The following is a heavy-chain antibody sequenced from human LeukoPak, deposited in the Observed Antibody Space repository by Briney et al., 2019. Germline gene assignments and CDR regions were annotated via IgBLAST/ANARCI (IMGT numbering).Heavy chain of an antibody. CDR2: ISYDGSNK. Sequence: PGRSRRLSCAASGFTFSSYAMHWVRQAPGKGPEWVAVISYDGSNKYYADSVKGRFTISRDNSKNTLYLQMNSLRAEDTAVYYCARGGDYGDYGLYYFDYWGQGTLVTVSS. CDR3: ARGGDYGDYGLYYFDY. J-gene: IGHJ4*02. V-gene: IGHV3-30-3*01. CDR1: GFTFSSYA. D-gene: IGHD4-17*01.